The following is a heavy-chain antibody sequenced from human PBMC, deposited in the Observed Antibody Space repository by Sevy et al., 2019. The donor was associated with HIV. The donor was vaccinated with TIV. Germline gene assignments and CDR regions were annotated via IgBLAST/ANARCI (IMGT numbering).Heavy chain of an antibody. CDR1: GGSISSYF. J-gene: IGHJ4*02. D-gene: IGHD1-1*01. CDR2: IYFTGNT. V-gene: IGHV4-59*01. Sequence: SETLSLTCSVSGGSISSYFWTWVRQSPGKGLEWIGNIYFTGNTDYSPSLKSRVTLSLDTSKSQFSLTLKSVTAADTAIYFCARDSTTRPRVFDYRGQGTLVTVSS. CDR3: ARDSTTRPRVFDY.